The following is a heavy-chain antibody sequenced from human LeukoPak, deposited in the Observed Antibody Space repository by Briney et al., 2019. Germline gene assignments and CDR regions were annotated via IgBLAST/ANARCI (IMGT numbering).Heavy chain of an antibody. Sequence: SQTFSLTCAISGDSVSSNSAAWNWVRQSPSRGPEWLGRTYYRSKWYNDYAVSVKSRITINPDTSKNQFSLQLNSVTPEDTAVYYCARVATIGVRAYYFDYWGQGTLVTVSS. D-gene: IGHD5-12*01. V-gene: IGHV6-1*01. CDR3: ARVATIGVRAYYFDY. J-gene: IGHJ4*02. CDR1: GDSVSSNSAA. CDR2: TYYRSKWYN.